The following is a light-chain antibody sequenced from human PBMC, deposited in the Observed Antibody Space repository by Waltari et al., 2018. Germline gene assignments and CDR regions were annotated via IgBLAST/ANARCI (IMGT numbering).Light chain of an antibody. Sequence: QSALTQPSSVSGSPGQSITLSCTGTSRDIGTYNYVSWYQQHPGKAPKLMIYDVSSRPSGVSNRFSGSKSGNTASLTISGLQAEDEADYYCDSKSSSSPHVFGTGTKVTVL. CDR3: DSKSSSSPHV. CDR2: DVS. V-gene: IGLV2-14*03. CDR1: SRDIGTYNY. J-gene: IGLJ1*01.